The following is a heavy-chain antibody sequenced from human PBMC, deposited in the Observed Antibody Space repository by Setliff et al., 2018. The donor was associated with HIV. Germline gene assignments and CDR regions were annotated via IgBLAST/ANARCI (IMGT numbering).Heavy chain of an antibody. Sequence: SETLSLTCTVSGASISPYYWSWIRQPPGKGLEWIAWISDSGTTNYNPSLKSRVTLSVDRSKNQFSLKLSSVTAADTAVYYCARRGDFFYYAMDVWGQGTTVTVSS. V-gene: IGHV4-59*08. CDR2: ISDSGTT. CDR3: ARRGDFFYYAMDV. CDR1: GASISPYY. J-gene: IGHJ6*02.